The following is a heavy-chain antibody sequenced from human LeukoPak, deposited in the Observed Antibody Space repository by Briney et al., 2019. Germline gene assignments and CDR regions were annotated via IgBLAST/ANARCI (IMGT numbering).Heavy chain of an antibody. CDR2: INPSGGAT. V-gene: IGHV1-46*01. CDR3: ARDLGITMIVNYFDY. CDR1: GYTFTSYY. Sequence: ASVKVSRKASGYTFTSYYMHWVRQPPGQGLEWMGIINPSGGATKYAQKFQGRVTMTRDTSTSTLYMELSSLRSEDTAVYYCARDLGITMIVNYFDYWGQGTLVTVSS. D-gene: IGHD3-22*01. J-gene: IGHJ4*02.